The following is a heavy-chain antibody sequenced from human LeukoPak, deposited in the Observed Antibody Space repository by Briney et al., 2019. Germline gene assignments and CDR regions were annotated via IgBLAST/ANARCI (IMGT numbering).Heavy chain of an antibody. D-gene: IGHD2-21*02. CDR1: GFTFSSYG. CDR2: ITGSGSNT. V-gene: IGHV3-23*01. J-gene: IGHJ6*03. Sequence: GGSLRLSCAASGFTFSSYGMNWVRQAPGKGLEWVSGITGSGSNTYYPDSVKGRFTISRDNSKNTLYLQMNSLRAEDTAVYYCAKAYCGGDCYSFGYYYYMDGWGKGTTVTVSS. CDR3: AKAYCGGDCYSFGYYYYMDG.